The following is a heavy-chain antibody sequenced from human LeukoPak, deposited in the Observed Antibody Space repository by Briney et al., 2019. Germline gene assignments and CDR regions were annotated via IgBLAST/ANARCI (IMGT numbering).Heavy chain of an antibody. CDR2: ISAYDGNT. Sequence: ASVKVSCKASGYTFTSYGISWVRQAPGQGLEWMGWISAYDGNTNYAQKLQGRVTMTTDTSTSTAYMELSSLRSEDTAVYYCARDRGRTAMVTDYYYMDVWGKGTTVTVSS. J-gene: IGHJ6*03. CDR3: ARDRGRTAMVTDYYYMDV. CDR1: GYTFTSYG. V-gene: IGHV1-18*01. D-gene: IGHD5-18*01.